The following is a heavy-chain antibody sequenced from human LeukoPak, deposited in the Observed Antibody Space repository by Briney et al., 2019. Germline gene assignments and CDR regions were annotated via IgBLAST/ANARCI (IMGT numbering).Heavy chain of an antibody. V-gene: IGHV3-11*06. CDR2: ISSSGSYT. CDR3: VGPYCSGGSCYLGLFDY. J-gene: IGHJ4*02. Sequence: KPGGSLRLSCAASGFTFSVYYMSWIRQAPGKGLEWVSYISSSGSYTNYADSVKGRFTISRDNAKNSLYLQMSSLRDEDTAVYYCVGPYCSGGSCYLGLFDYWGQGTLVTVSS. CDR1: GFTFSVYY. D-gene: IGHD2-15*01.